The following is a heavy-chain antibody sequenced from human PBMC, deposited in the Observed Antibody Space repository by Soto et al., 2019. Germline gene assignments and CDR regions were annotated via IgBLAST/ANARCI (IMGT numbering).Heavy chain of an antibody. CDR2: IYYSGST. V-gene: IGHV4-39*01. D-gene: IGHD3-22*01. Sequence: QLQLQESGPGLVKPSETLSLTCTVSGGSISSSSYYWGWIRQPPGKGLEWIGTIYYSGSTYYNPSLKSRVTISVDTSKNQFSLKLSSVTAADTAVYYCARLVIDMIVVVASSYYFDYWGQGTLVTVSS. J-gene: IGHJ4*02. CDR3: ARLVIDMIVVVASSYYFDY. CDR1: GGSISSSSYY.